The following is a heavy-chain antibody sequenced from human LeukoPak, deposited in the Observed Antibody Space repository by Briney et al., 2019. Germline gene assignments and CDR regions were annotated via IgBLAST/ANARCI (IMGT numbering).Heavy chain of an antibody. D-gene: IGHD2-2*02. J-gene: IGHJ6*02. V-gene: IGHV1-18*01. Sequence: ASVKVSCTASGYTFTSYGIRWVRQAPGQGLEWMGWISAYNGNTNYAQKLQGRVTMTTDTSTSTAYMELRSLRSDDTAVYYCARLVAPIVAVPAAITDTYYYYYYGMDVWGQGTTVTVSS. CDR1: GYTFTSYG. CDR3: ARLVAPIVAVPAAITDTYYYYYYGMDV. CDR2: ISAYNGNT.